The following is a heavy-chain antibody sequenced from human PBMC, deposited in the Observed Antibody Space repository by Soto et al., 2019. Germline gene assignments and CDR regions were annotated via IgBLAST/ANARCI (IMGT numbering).Heavy chain of an antibody. Sequence: ASVKVSCKASGFTFTSSAVQWVRQARGQRLEWIGWIVVGSGNTNYAQKFQERVTITRDMSTSKAYMELSSLRSEDTAVYYCAADPYAEAAAAGRVYYYYYMDVWGKGTTVTVSS. V-gene: IGHV1-58*01. D-gene: IGHD6-13*01. CDR3: AADPYAEAAAAGRVYYYYYMDV. J-gene: IGHJ6*03. CDR2: IVVGSGNT. CDR1: GFTFTSSA.